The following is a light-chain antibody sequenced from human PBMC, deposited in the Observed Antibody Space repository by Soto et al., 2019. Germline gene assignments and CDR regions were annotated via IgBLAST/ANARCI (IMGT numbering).Light chain of an antibody. V-gene: IGKV3-20*01. Sequence: DIVLTQSPGTLSVSPGERATLSCRASQSVSNSYLAWYQQKPGQAPRLLIHGASSRATGIPDRFSGSGSGTDFTLTISRLEPEDFAVYYCQQYGRSLTFGGGTKVEIK. J-gene: IGKJ4*01. CDR2: GAS. CDR3: QQYGRSLT. CDR1: QSVSNSY.